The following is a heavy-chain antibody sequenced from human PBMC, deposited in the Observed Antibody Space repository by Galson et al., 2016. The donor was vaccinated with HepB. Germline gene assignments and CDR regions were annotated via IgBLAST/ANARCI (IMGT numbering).Heavy chain of an antibody. CDR1: GYTFTNYD. CDR2: MNPNSGNT. Sequence: SVKVSCKASGYTFTNYDINWVRQAPGQGLEWMGWMNPNSGNTDYAQKFQGRVTMTRNTTKNTAYMQLSSLRSEDTSVYYCARGNRRQSQTYNWFDPWGQGTPVTVSS. CDR3: ARGNRRQSQTYNWFDP. D-gene: IGHD1-14*01. J-gene: IGHJ5*02. V-gene: IGHV1-8*01.